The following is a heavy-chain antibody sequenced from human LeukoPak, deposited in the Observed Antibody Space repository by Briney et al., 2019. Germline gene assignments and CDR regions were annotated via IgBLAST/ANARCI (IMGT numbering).Heavy chain of an antibody. D-gene: IGHD3-10*02. J-gene: IGHJ6*04. CDR3: AELGITMIGGV. CDR1: GFTFSSYR. CDR2: ISSSGSTI. V-gene: IGHV3-48*04. Sequence: PGGSLRLSCEASGFTFSSYRMNWVRQAPGKGLEWVSYISSSGSTIYYADSVKGRFTISRDNAKNSLYLQMNSLRAEDTAVYYCAELGITMIGGVWGKGTTVTISS.